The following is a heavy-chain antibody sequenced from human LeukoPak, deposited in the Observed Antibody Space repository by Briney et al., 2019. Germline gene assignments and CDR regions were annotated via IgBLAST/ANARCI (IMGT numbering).Heavy chain of an antibody. CDR1: GFTFSSFS. D-gene: IGHD6-13*01. CDR2: IWYDASNK. V-gene: IGHV3-33*01. CDR3: VRGVGVSRFNYLDS. J-gene: IGHJ4*02. Sequence: PGRSLTLSCAASGFTFSSFSMHWVRQAPGKGLEWVAVIWYDASNKYYADSVKGRFTISRDNSKNTLYLQMNSLRDDATAVYYCVRGVGVSRFNYLDSWGQGTLVIVPS.